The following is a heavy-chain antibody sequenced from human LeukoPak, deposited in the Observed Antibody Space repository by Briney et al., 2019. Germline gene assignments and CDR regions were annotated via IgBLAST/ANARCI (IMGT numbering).Heavy chain of an antibody. Sequence: GSLRLSCTASGFTFGDYAMSWFRQAPGKGLEWVGLIRSKAYGGTTEYAASVKGRFTISRDDSKSIAYLQMNSLKTEDTAVYYCTRGRDPLLSDYWGQGTLVTVSS. J-gene: IGHJ4*02. CDR1: GFTFGDYA. V-gene: IGHV3-49*03. CDR3: TRGRDPLLSDY. CDR2: IRSKAYGGTT. D-gene: IGHD3-10*01.